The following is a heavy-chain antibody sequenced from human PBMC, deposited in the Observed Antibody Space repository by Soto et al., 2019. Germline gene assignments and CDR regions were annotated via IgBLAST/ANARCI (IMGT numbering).Heavy chain of an antibody. J-gene: IGHJ5*02. CDR3: AKSFCSSSSCFFVWVDP. V-gene: IGHV3-23*01. CDR1: VFTFSSVA. CDR2: ISGSSTPT. D-gene: IGHD6-19*01. Sequence: GGSLRVSCAASVFTFSSVAMSWVGRASGKGLECRSVISGSSTPTLYAESVKGRFSVSRDNAKNTLILEMNNLTVDDTAIYYCAKSFCSSSSCFFVWVDPWGPGTLVTVSS.